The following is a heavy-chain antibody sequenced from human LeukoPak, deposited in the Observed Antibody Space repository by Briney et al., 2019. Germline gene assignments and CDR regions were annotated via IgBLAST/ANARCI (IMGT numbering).Heavy chain of an antibody. CDR3: VRDLNWACDY. J-gene: IGHJ4*02. CDR2: ISSDRRNI. D-gene: IGHD7-27*01. CDR1: GFTFSSYG. Sequence: GGSLRLTCAASGFTFSSYGMKWVRQAPGKGLEWVSYISSDRRNIYYADSVKGRFTISRDNAENSLYLQMNSLRAEDTAVYYCVRDLNWACDYWGQGTLVTVSS. V-gene: IGHV3-48*01.